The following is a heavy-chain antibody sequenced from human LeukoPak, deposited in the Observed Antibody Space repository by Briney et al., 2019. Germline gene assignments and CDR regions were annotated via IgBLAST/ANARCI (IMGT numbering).Heavy chain of an antibody. V-gene: IGHV4-39*01. CDR2: IYYGQTI. J-gene: IGHJ5*01. CDR3: VRHDGRGGATMGAFDS. D-gene: IGHD4/OR15-4a*01. CDR1: AASISSSSHH. Sequence: PSETLSLTCTISAASISSSSHHWGWIRQSPGKGLEWIGSIYYGQTIYYNPSLNSRVTISVVTSKDQFILQLNSVTAADTAVYYCVRHDGRGGATMGAFDSWGQGSLVTVSS.